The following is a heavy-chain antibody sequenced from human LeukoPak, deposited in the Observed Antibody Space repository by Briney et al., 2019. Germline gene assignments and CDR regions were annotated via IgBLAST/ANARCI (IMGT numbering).Heavy chain of an antibody. D-gene: IGHD1-26*01. CDR2: IKSKTDGGTT. CDR3: TTVKRGWSYKPREYYYYYMDV. V-gene: IGHV3-15*01. J-gene: IGHJ6*03. Sequence: PGGSLRLSCAASGFTFSNAWMSWVRQAPGKGLEWVGRIKSKTDGGTTDYAAPVKGRFTISRDDSKNTLYLQINSLKTEDTAAYYCTTVKRGWSYKPREYYYYYMDVWGKGTTVTVSS. CDR1: GFTFSNAW.